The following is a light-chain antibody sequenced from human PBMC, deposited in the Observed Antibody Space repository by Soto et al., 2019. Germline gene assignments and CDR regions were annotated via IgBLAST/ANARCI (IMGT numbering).Light chain of an antibody. CDR3: RSYTSSYTWV. Sequence: QSALTQPASVSGSPGQSITISCTGTSSDVGGYNYVSWYQQHPGKAPKLMIYEVTNRPSGVSNRFSGSKSGNTASLTISGLQAEDAADYYCRSYTSSYTWVFGGGTKLTVL. J-gene: IGLJ3*02. CDR1: SSDVGGYNY. CDR2: EVT. V-gene: IGLV2-14*01.